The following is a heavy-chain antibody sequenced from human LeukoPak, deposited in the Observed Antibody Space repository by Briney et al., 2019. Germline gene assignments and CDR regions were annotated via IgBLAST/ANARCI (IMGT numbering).Heavy chain of an antibody. V-gene: IGHV3-23*01. CDR1: GFTFSNYG. J-gene: IGHJ6*03. Sequence: GGSLRLSCAASGFTFSNYGMGWVRQAPGKGLEWVSVISGSGGSTYYADSVKGRFTISRDNSKNTLFLQVNSLRAEDTAIYYCAKNGDRGAYCSGGSCYPYYYYYMDVWGKGTTVTISS. D-gene: IGHD2-15*01. CDR2: ISGSGGST. CDR3: AKNGDRGAYCSGGSCYPYYYYYMDV.